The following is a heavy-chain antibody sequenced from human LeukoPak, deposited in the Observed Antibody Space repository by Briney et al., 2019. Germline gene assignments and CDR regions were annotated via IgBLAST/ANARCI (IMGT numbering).Heavy chain of an antibody. CDR3: ARDGEGGYSYGSFDY. CDR2: INPSGGST. CDR1: GYTFTSYY. D-gene: IGHD5-18*01. V-gene: IGHV1-46*01. J-gene: IGHJ4*02. Sequence: ASVKVSCKASGYTFTSYYMHWVRQAPGQGLEWMGIINPSGGSTSYAQKFQGRVTMTRDTSTSTVYMELSSLRSEDTAVYYCARDGEGGYSYGSFDYWGQGTLVTVSS.